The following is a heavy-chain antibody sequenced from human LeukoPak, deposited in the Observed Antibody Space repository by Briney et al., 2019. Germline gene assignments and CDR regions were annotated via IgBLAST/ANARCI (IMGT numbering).Heavy chain of an antibody. J-gene: IGHJ3*02. CDR2: IYYSGST. V-gene: IGHV4-39*01. CDR3: ARHEKASSLLWFGELFGVAFDI. D-gene: IGHD3-10*01. Sequence: PSETLSLTCTVSGGSISSSSYYWGWIRQPPGKGLEWIGSIYYSGSTYYNPSLKSRVTISVDTSKNQFSLKLSSVTAADTAVYYCARHEKASSLLWFGELFGVAFDIWGQGTMVTVSS. CDR1: GGSISSSSYY.